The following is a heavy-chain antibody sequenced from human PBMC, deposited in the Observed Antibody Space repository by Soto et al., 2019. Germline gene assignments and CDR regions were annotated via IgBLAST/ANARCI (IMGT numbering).Heavy chain of an antibody. CDR2: ISGSGGST. J-gene: IGHJ4*02. V-gene: IGHV3-23*01. CDR3: AKSMLVRYLDWLVD. CDR1: GFTFSSYA. Sequence: EVQLLESGGGLVQPGGSLRLSCAASGFTFSSYAMRWVRQAPGKGLEWVSAISGSGGSTYYADSVKGQFTISRDNSKNTLYLQMNSLRAEDTAVYYCAKSMLVRYLDWLVDWGQGTLVTVSS. D-gene: IGHD3-9*01.